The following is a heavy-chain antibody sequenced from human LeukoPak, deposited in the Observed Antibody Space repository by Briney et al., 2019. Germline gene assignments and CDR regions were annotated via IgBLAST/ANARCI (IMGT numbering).Heavy chain of an antibody. J-gene: IGHJ6*03. Sequence: GGSLRLSCAASGFTFSSYGMHWVRQAPGKGLEWVAFIRYDGSNKYYADSVKGRFTISRDNSKNTLYLQMNSLRAEDTAVYYCARGVYYDFWSGYFAGGAIDYYYMDVWGKGTTVTVSS. V-gene: IGHV3-30*02. CDR3: ARGVYYDFWSGYFAGGAIDYYYMDV. D-gene: IGHD3-3*01. CDR2: IRYDGSNK. CDR1: GFTFSSYG.